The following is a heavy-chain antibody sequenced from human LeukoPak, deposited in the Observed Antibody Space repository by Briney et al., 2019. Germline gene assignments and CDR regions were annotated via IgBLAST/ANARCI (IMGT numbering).Heavy chain of an antibody. CDR2: VYTSGSS. D-gene: IGHD3-22*01. V-gene: IGHV4-4*09. J-gene: IGHJ4*02. CDR1: GVSISGGY. CDR3: AKSYFDYRTYYSYYVIL. Sequence: SETLSLTCTVSGVSISGGYWSWIRQPPGRGLEWIGYVYTSGSSNYNPSLKSRLTISVETSKSQFALKLSSVSAADTAVYYCAKSYFDYRTYYSYYVILWGQGALVTVSS.